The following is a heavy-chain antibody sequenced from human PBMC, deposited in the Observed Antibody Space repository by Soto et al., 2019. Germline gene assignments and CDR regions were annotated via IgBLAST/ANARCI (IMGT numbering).Heavy chain of an antibody. D-gene: IGHD3-22*01. V-gene: IGHV3-66*01. Sequence: PGGSLRLSCAVSGFTVSSNYMSWVRQAPGKGLEWVSVIYSGGSTYYADSVKGRFTISRDNSKNTLYLQMNSLRAEDTAVYYCARFYYDSSGYLPSPYYYYYGMDVWGQGTKVTVSS. CDR3: ARFYYDSSGYLPSPYYYYYGMDV. J-gene: IGHJ6*02. CDR2: IYSGGST. CDR1: GFTVSSNY.